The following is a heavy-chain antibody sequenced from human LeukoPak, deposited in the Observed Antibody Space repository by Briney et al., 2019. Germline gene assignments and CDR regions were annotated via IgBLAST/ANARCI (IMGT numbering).Heavy chain of an antibody. CDR1: GFTFSSYG. Sequence: SGGSLRLSCAASGFTFSSYGMHWVRQAPGKGLEWVAVISYDGSNKYYADSVKGRFTISRDNSKNTLYLQMNSLRAEDTAVYYCANSYYYDSTYFDYWGQGTLVTVSS. J-gene: IGHJ4*02. CDR3: ANSYYYDSTYFDY. CDR2: ISYDGSNK. V-gene: IGHV3-30*18. D-gene: IGHD3-22*01.